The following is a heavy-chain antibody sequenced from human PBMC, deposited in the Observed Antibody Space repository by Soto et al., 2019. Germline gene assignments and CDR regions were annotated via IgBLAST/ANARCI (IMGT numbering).Heavy chain of an antibody. Sequence: QVQLVQSGAEVKKPGSSVKVSCKASGGTFSSYTISWVRQAPGQGLEWMGRIIPLLGIANYAQKFQGRVTLTADKSTSTAYMERSSLRSEDTAVYYCARDREAAYYYYGMDVWGQGTTVTVSS. CDR2: IIPLLGIA. V-gene: IGHV1-69*08. J-gene: IGHJ6*02. CDR1: GGTFSSYT. CDR3: ARDREAAYYYYGMDV. D-gene: IGHD6-13*01.